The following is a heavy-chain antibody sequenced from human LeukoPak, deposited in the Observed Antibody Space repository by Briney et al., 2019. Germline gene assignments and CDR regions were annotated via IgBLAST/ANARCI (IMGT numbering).Heavy chain of an antibody. D-gene: IGHD2-15*01. V-gene: IGHV4-39*01. Sequence: TSETLSLTCTVSGGSISSSSYYWGWIRQPPGKGLEWIGSIYYSGSTYYNPSLKSRVTISVDTPKNQFSLKLSSVTAADTAVYYCARGDCSGGSCYLFDYWGQGALVTVSS. CDR3: ARGDCSGGSCYLFDY. CDR2: IYYSGST. J-gene: IGHJ4*02. CDR1: GGSISSSSYY.